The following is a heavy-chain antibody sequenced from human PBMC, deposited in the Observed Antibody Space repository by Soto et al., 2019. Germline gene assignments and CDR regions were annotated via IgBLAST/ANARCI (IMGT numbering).Heavy chain of an antibody. D-gene: IGHD3-10*01. Sequence: PSETLSLTCAVYGGSFSGYYWSWIRQPPGKGLEWIGEINHSGSTNYNPSPKSRVTISVDTSKNQFSLKLSSVTAADTAVYYCARPNYGSGSFDYWGQGTLVTVSS. CDR3: ARPNYGSGSFDY. J-gene: IGHJ4*02. CDR1: GGSFSGYY. CDR2: INHSGST. V-gene: IGHV4-34*01.